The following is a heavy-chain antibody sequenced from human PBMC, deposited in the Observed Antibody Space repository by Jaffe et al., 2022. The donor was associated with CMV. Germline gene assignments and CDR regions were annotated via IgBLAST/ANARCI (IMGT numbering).Heavy chain of an antibody. CDR1: GFTFSSYS. V-gene: IGHV3-21*01. J-gene: IGHJ6*03. Sequence: EVQLVESGGGLVKPGGSLRLSCAASGFTFSSYSMNWVRQAPGKGLEWVSSISSSSSYIYYADSVKGRFTISRDNAKNSLYLQMNSLRAEDTAVYYCARGLIGPTTYYMDVWGKGTTVTVSS. D-gene: IGHD2-21*01. CDR3: ARGLIGPTTYYMDV. CDR2: ISSSSSYI.